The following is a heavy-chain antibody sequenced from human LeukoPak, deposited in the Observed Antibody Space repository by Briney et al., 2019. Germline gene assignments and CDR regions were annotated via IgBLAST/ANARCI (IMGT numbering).Heavy chain of an antibody. V-gene: IGHV3-21*01. Sequence: GGSLRLSCAASGFTLSSYSMNWVRQAPGKGLEWVSYISSSSSYIYYADSVKGRFTISRDNAKNSLYLQMNSLRAEDTAVYYCARAAMVRGVIGWFDPWGQGTLVTVSS. D-gene: IGHD3-10*01. CDR2: ISSSSSYI. CDR3: ARAAMVRGVIGWFDP. CDR1: GFTLSSYS. J-gene: IGHJ5*02.